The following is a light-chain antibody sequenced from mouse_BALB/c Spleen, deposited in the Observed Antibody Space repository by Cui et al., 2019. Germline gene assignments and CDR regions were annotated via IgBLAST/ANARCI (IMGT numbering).Light chain of an antibody. V-gene: IGKV4-80*01. CDR3: HQWSSFPWT. Sequence: QIVLTKSPAIMSASLGEGIILTCSASSSVSYMHWYQQKSGTSPKLLIYSTSYLSSGFPSCFSGSVSGSFYSLTINSVEAVDSADYYCHQWSSFPWTFGGGTKLEIK. J-gene: IGKJ1*01. CDR1: SSVSY. CDR2: STS.